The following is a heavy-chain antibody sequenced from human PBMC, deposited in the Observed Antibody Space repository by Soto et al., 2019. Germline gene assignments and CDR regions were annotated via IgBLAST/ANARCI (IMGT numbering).Heavy chain of an antibody. J-gene: IGHJ4*02. CDR2: IDEDGSHT. CDR3: ARERGGYSSDF. CDR1: GVSFGDYW. Sequence: GGSLRLSCATSGVSFGDYWMTWLRQAPGKGLEWVANIDEDGSHTNYGVSVRGRFTISRDNAKNALYVQMNSLRAEDTAVYYCARERGGYSSDFWGQGTLVTVSS. D-gene: IGHD2-15*01. V-gene: IGHV3-7*01.